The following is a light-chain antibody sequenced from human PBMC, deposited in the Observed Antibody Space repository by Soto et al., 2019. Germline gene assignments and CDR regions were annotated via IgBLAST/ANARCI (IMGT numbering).Light chain of an antibody. Sequence: EIVLTQSPGTLSLSPGERATLSCRASQSVSSYYLAWYQQKPGQAPRLLIYAASSRATGIPDRFSGGGSETDFTLTISRLEPEDFAVYYCHQCGSSPWTFGQGTKVEIK. J-gene: IGKJ1*01. CDR3: HQCGSSPWT. CDR1: QSVSSYY. CDR2: AAS. V-gene: IGKV3-20*01.